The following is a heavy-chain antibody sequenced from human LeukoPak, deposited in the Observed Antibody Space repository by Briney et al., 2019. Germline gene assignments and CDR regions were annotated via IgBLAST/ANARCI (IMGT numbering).Heavy chain of an antibody. J-gene: IGHJ4*02. CDR3: ARIGYSSSSWDY. CDR2: VKQDGSEK. V-gene: IGHV3-7*01. CDR1: GLSFSSYG. D-gene: IGHD6-6*01. Sequence: GGSLRLSCAASGLSFSSYGMHWVRQAPGKGLEWVANVKQDGSEKHYVDSMKGRFTISRDNAKNSLYLQMNSLRAEDTAVYYCARIGYSSSSWDYWGQGTLVTVSS.